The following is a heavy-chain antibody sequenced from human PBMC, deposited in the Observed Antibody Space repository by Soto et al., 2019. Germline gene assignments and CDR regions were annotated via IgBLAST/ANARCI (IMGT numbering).Heavy chain of an antibody. J-gene: IGHJ4*02. V-gene: IGHV4-59*01. Sequence: SETLSLTCTVSGGSISSYCWSWIRQPPGKGLEWIGYIYYSGSTNYNPSLKSRVTISVDTSKNQFSLKLSSVTAADTAVYYCARTKTIAVAGTFSFDYWGQGTLVTVSS. CDR2: IYYSGST. D-gene: IGHD6-19*01. CDR3: ARTKTIAVAGTFSFDY. CDR1: GGSISSYC.